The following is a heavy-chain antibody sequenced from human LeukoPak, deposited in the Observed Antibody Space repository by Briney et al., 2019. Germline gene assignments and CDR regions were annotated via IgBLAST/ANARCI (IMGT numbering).Heavy chain of an antibody. Sequence: PGGSLRLSCSASGFTFSSYAMHWVRQAPGKGLEYVSAISSNGGSTYYADSVKGRFTISRDNSKNTLYLQMSSPRAEDTAVYYCVKDAVAVAGTVGYFQHWGQGTLVTVSS. V-gene: IGHV3-64D*06. CDR2: ISSNGGST. CDR1: GFTFSSYA. J-gene: IGHJ1*01. CDR3: VKDAVAVAGTVGYFQH. D-gene: IGHD6-19*01.